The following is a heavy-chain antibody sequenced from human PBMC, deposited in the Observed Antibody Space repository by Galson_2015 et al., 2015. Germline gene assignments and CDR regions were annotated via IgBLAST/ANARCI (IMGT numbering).Heavy chain of an antibody. D-gene: IGHD6-13*01. CDR1: VGSISSGSYY. J-gene: IGHJ6*02. CDR2: IYTSGGT. CDR3: ASIAAAGIMDV. Sequence: TLSLTCTVSVGSISSGSYYWSWIRQPAGKGLECIGRIYTSGGTNYNPSLKSRVTISVDTSKNLFSLKLSSVTAADTTVYYCASIAAAGIMDVWGQGTTVTVSS. V-gene: IGHV4-61*02.